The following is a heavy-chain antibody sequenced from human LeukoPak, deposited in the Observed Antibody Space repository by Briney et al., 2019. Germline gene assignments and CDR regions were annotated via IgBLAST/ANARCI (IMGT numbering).Heavy chain of an antibody. CDR1: GVTFQDYA. Sequence: GGSLRLSCAASGVTFQDYAMHWVRQAPGKGREGCALMSEDGDTTSYTHSVKGRFTLYTDNSNTSLYLRMDSLTTEATGLYYCTKVADAGSYYRAFELWGQRTMVTVSS. J-gene: IGHJ3*01. D-gene: IGHD3-10*01. CDR3: TKVADAGSYYRAFEL. CDR2: MSEDGDTT. V-gene: IGHV3-43*02.